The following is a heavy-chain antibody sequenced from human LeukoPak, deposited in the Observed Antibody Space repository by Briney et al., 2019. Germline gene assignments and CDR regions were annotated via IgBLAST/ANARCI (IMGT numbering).Heavy chain of an antibody. V-gene: IGHV3-21*01. CDR3: ARGLCGGDCYDY. D-gene: IGHD2-21*01. CDR1: GFTFSSYH. CDR2: ISYNSENI. Sequence: GGSLTLSCAASGFTFSSYHINWVRQAPGKGLERVSSISYNSENIYYADSVKGRFTISRDNAKNSLYLQMNSLRAEDTAVYYCARGLCGGDCYDYWGQGTLVTVSS. J-gene: IGHJ4*02.